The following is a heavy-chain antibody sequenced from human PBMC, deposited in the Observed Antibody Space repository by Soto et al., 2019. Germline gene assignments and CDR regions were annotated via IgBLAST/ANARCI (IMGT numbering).Heavy chain of an antibody. J-gene: IGHJ4*02. CDR3: ARVRVVVGATIDS. CDR2: IYHTGNT. D-gene: IGHD2-15*01. CDR1: GGSISSGDYY. Sequence: SETLSLTCTVSGGSISSGDYYWSWIRQPPGKGLEWIGYIYHTGNTYYSPSLKSRVSISLDTSKNQFSLKLSSVTAADTAVYYCARVRVVVGATIDSWGQGTLVTVSS. V-gene: IGHV4-30-4*01.